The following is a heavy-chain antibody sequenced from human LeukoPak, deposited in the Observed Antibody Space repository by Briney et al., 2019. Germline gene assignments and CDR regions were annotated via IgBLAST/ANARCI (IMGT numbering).Heavy chain of an antibody. CDR1: GFTFSSYW. D-gene: IGHD6-19*01. Sequence: GGSLRLSCAASGFTFSSYWMSWVRQAPGKGLEWVSSIDSTSNYIYYADSVRGRFTISRDNAKNSLYLQMNSLRVEDTAVYYCARAPLSGWYRGGSDYWGQGTLVTVSS. V-gene: IGHV3-21*03. J-gene: IGHJ4*02. CDR2: IDSTSNYI. CDR3: ARAPLSGWYRGGSDY.